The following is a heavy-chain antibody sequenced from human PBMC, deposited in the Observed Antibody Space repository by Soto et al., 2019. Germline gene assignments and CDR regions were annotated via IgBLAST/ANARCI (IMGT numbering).Heavy chain of an antibody. CDR1: GFTFSDYY. J-gene: IGHJ4*02. CDR3: ARDMRTFDDSSGYFDY. CDR2: ISSSSSYT. Sequence: QVQLLESGGGLVKPGGSLRLSCAASGFTFSDYYMSWIRQAPGKGLEWVSYISSSSSYTHYADSVKGRFTIPRDNAKNSLYLQLNSLIAEDTAVYYCARDMRTFDDSSGYFDYWGQGTLVTVSS. V-gene: IGHV3-11*06. D-gene: IGHD3-22*01.